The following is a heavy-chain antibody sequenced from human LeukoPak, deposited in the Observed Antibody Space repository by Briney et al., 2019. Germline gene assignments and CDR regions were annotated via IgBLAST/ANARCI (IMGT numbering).Heavy chain of an antibody. V-gene: IGHV3-23*01. D-gene: IGHD3-10*01. Sequence: GGSLRLSCAASGFTFSRSWMGWVRQAPGKGLEGVSSISGGTTYYTDSVKGRFTISRDNSKNTVSLQMSSLRAGDTAVYYCAKSVFHSGNYWGQGTLVTVSS. CDR1: GFTFSRSW. CDR2: ISGGTT. J-gene: IGHJ4*02. CDR3: AKSVFHSGNY.